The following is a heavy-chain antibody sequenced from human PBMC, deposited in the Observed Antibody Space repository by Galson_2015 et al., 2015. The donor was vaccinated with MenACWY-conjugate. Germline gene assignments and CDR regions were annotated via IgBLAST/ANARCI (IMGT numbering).Heavy chain of an antibody. CDR3: AKQPSTVTTESSWHWYFDL. CDR1: GFTFSTYA. CDR2: ISGSGRTT. V-gene: IGHV3-23*01. Sequence: SLRLSCAASGFTFSTYAMSWVRQAPGKGLEWVSSISGSGRTTYYADSVKGRFTISRDNSKNTLYLQMNSLRAGDTAVYYCAKQPSTVTTESSWHWYFDLWGRGTLVTVSS. J-gene: IGHJ2*01. D-gene: IGHD4-17*01.